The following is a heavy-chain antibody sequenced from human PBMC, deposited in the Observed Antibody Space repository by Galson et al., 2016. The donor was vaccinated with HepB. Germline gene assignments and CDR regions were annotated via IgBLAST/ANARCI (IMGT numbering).Heavy chain of an antibody. Sequence: ETLSLTCAVYGESYSGYYWSWIRQPPGKGLEWIGEIRHSGSTNYSPSLKSRVTISVDTSKNQFSLKLRSVTAADTAVYYCARGRLGGAANWGQGTLVTVSS. D-gene: IGHD1-26*01. J-gene: IGHJ4*02. CDR3: ARGRLGGAAN. CDR2: IRHSGST. CDR1: GESYSGYY. V-gene: IGHV4-34*01.